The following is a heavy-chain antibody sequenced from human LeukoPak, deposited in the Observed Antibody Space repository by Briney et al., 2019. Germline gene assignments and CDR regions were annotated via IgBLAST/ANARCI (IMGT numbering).Heavy chain of an antibody. J-gene: IGHJ3*01. CDR3: AQDWPPAVTNTPGF. Sequence: PGGSLRLSCAASGFIFSNYVMSWVRQAPGKGLEWVSSITPSGDRTYYADSVKGRFTLSRDNSKNTVYFEMNSLGAEDTAMYYCAQDWPPAVTNTPGFWGQGTMVIVSS. CDR2: ITPSGDRT. CDR1: GFIFSNYV. D-gene: IGHD6-19*01. V-gene: IGHV3-23*01.